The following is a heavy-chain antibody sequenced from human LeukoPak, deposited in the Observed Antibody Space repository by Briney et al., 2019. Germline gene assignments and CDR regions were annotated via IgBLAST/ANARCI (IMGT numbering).Heavy chain of an antibody. CDR2: INTNTGNP. J-gene: IGHJ5*02. D-gene: IGHD2-2*01. CDR3: ARGKVPAAIYPNWFDP. V-gene: IGHV7-4-1*02. Sequence: GASVKVSCKASGYTFTSYAMNWMRQAPGQGLEWMGWINTNTGNPTYAQGFTGRFVFSLDTSVSTAYLQISSLKAEDTAVYYCARGKVPAAIYPNWFDPWGQGTLVTVSS. CDR1: GYTFTSYA.